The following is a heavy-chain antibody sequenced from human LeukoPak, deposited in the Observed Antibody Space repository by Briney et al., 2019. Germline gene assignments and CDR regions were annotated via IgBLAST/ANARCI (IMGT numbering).Heavy chain of an antibody. CDR1: GYTFTGYF. CDR3: ARDSTGSGDDY. Sequence: ASVKVSCKASGYTFTGYFMHWVRQAPGQGLEWMGRINAKSGGTRYAQKLQGRVTMTTDTSTSTAYMELRSLRSDDTAVYYCARDSTGSGDDYWGQGTLVTVSS. J-gene: IGHJ4*02. D-gene: IGHD6-19*01. CDR2: INAKSGGT. V-gene: IGHV1-2*06.